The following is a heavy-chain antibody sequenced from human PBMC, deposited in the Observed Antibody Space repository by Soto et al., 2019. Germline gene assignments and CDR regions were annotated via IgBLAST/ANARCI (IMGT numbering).Heavy chain of an antibody. Sequence: SVKVSCKASGGTFSSYAISWVRQAPGQGLEWMGGIIPIFGTANYAQKFQGRVTMTTDTSTSTAYMELRSLRSDDTAVYYCARVDSSGWSHFDYWGQGTLVTVSS. D-gene: IGHD6-19*01. CDR1: GGTFSSYA. CDR2: IIPIFGTA. V-gene: IGHV1-69*05. J-gene: IGHJ4*02. CDR3: ARVDSSGWSHFDY.